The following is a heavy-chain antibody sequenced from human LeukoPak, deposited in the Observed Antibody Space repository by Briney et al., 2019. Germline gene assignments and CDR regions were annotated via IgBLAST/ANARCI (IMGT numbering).Heavy chain of an antibody. CDR2: IYHSGST. CDR3: ARENQGYCSSTSCPYFDY. CDR1: GGSISSSNW. D-gene: IGHD2-2*01. V-gene: IGHV4-4*02. J-gene: IGHJ4*02. Sequence: SGTLSLTCAVSGGSISSSNWWSWVRQPPGKGLEWIGEIYHSGSTNYNPSLKSRVTISVDKSKNQFSLKLSSVTAADTAVYYCARENQGYCSSTSCPYFDYWGQGTLVTVSS.